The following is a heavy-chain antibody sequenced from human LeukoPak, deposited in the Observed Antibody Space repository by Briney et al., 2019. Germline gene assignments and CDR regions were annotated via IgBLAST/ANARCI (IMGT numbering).Heavy chain of an antibody. V-gene: IGHV4-30-2*01. J-gene: IGHJ6*02. D-gene: IGHD3-22*01. CDR3: AREPYYYDSSGYPVHYYGMDV. CDR2: IYHSGST. Sequence: SQTLSLTCAVSGGSISSGGYSWSWIRQPQGKGLERIGYIYHSGSTYYNPSLKSRVTISVDRFKNQFSLKLSSVTAADTAVYYCAREPYYYDSSGYPVHYYGMDVWGQGTTVTVSS. CDR1: GGSISSGGYS.